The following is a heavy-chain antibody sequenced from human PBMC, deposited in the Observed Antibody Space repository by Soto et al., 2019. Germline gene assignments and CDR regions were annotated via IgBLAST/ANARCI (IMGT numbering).Heavy chain of an antibody. D-gene: IGHD3-16*02. CDR2: IHDTGRT. CDR1: GDSLSTYY. V-gene: IGHV4-4*07. Sequence: QVQLQESGPGLVRPSETLSLTCTVSGDSLSTYYWSWIRQPAGERLEWIGRIHDTGRTNYNPSLKSRVTMSVHTSKNQFSLRVNSVTAADTAVYYCARESVSGTYRFDSWGQGTLVTVSS. CDR3: ARESVSGTYRFDS. J-gene: IGHJ4*02.